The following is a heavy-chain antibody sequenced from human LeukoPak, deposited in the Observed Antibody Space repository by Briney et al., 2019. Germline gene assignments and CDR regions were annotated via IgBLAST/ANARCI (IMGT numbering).Heavy chain of an antibody. CDR2: ISYDGSNK. Sequence: GGSLRLSCAASGFTFSSYGTHWVRQAPGKGLEWVAVISYDGSNKYYADSVKGRFTISRDNSKNTLYLQMDSLRAEDTAVYYCAKGLWFDPWGQGTLVTVSS. CDR3: AKGLWFDP. CDR1: GFTFSSYG. V-gene: IGHV3-30*18. J-gene: IGHJ5*02.